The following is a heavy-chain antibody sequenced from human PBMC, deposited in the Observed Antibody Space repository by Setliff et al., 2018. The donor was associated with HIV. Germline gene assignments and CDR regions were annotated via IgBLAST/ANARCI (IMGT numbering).Heavy chain of an antibody. J-gene: IGHJ4*02. V-gene: IGHV4-61*08. CDR1: GGSISSGGYY. CDR3: AINSVYASDWYGPSYFDH. D-gene: IGHD6-19*01. Sequence: SETLSLTCTVSGGSISSGGYYWSWIRQHPGKGLEWIGYIYTGGNTNYNPSLRSRVTISVAASRNQFSLTLSSVTAADTAVYYCAINSVYASDWYGPSYFDHWGQGILVTVSS. CDR2: IYTGGNT.